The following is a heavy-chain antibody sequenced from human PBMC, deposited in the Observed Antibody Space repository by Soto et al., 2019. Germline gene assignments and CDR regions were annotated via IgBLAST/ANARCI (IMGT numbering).Heavy chain of an antibody. CDR3: ARVRREYDSSDRVDY. J-gene: IGHJ4*02. CDR1: GGSISSGGYY. V-gene: IGHV4-31*03. CDR2: IYYSGST. Sequence: SETLSLTCTVSGGSISSGGYYWSWIRQHPGKGLEWIGYIYYSGSTYYNPSLKSRVTISVDTSRNQFSLKLNSVTAADTAVYFCARVRREYDSSDRVDYWGQGTLVTVSS. D-gene: IGHD3-22*01.